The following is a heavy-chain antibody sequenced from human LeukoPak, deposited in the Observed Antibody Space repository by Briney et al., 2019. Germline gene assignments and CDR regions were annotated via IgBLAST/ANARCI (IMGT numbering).Heavy chain of an antibody. CDR2: ISGSGGST. CDR1: GFTFSSYG. Sequence: GGSLRLSCAASGFTFSSYGMSWVRQAPGKGLEWVSAISGSGGSTYYADSVKGRFTISRDNSKNTLYLQMNSLRAEDTAVYYCAKSWSWLLLGSRFDYWGQGTLVTVSS. J-gene: IGHJ4*02. CDR3: AKSWSWLLLGSRFDY. D-gene: IGHD3-22*01. V-gene: IGHV3-23*01.